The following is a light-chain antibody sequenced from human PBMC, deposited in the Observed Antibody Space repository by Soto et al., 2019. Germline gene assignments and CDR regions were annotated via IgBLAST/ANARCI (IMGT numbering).Light chain of an antibody. Sequence: DIQMTQSPSSLSASVGDRVIITCRASQNIKNYLNWYQQKPGKAPKVVIFAASNLQSGVPSTFSGSGSGTAFTLTISSLQPEDFATYYWQQTSTTPHTFGGGTKVEIK. V-gene: IGKV1-39*01. CDR3: QQTSTTPHT. J-gene: IGKJ4*01. CDR1: QNIKNY. CDR2: AAS.